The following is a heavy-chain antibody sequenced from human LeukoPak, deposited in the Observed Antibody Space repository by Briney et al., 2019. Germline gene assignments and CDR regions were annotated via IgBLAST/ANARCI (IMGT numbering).Heavy chain of an antibody. CDR1: GFTFSSSD. D-gene: IGHD2-8*01. J-gene: IGHJ4*02. Sequence: GGSLTLSCAASGFTFSSSDMSWVRQAPGKGLEWVSAISASGGGTYYADSVKGRFTISRDNSRSMVFLQMSSLRAEDTAVYYCAKAPYCPNDVCRYFDYWGQGIPVTVSS. V-gene: IGHV3-23*01. CDR3: AKAPYCPNDVCRYFDY. CDR2: ISASGGGT.